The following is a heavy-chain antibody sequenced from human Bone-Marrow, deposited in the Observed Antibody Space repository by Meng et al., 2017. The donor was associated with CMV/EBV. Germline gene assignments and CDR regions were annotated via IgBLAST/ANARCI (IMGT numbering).Heavy chain of an antibody. V-gene: IGHV1-69*10. CDR2: IIPILGIA. D-gene: IGHD3-10*01. CDR1: GGIFSSYA. Sequence: SVKVSCKAAGGIFSSYAISWVRQAPGQGLEWMGGIIPILGIANYAQKFQGRVTITADKSTSTAYMELSSLRSEDTAVYYCARGLRATMVRGAMGDYYGMDVWGQGTTVTVSS. J-gene: IGHJ6*02. CDR3: ARGLRATMVRGAMGDYYGMDV.